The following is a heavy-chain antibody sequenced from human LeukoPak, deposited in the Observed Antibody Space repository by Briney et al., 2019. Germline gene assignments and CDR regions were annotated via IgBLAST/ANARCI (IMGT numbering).Heavy chain of an antibody. CDR2: INHSGST. V-gene: IGHV4-34*01. CDR3: ARAQLGGGFDY. Sequence: SETLSLTCAVYGGSFSGYYWSWIRQPPGKGLEWIGEINHSGSTNYNPSLKSRVTISVDTSKNQFSLKLSSVTAADTAVYYCARAQLGGGFDYWGQGTLVTVSS. CDR1: GGSFSGYY. D-gene: IGHD7-27*01. J-gene: IGHJ4*02.